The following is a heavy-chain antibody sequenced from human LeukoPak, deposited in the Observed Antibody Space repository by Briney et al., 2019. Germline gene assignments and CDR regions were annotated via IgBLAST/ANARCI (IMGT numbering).Heavy chain of an antibody. CDR2: ISSSGSTI. CDR1: GFTFSGYE. V-gene: IGHV3-48*03. J-gene: IGHJ6*03. CDR3: ARGAWGVTTFYYMDV. D-gene: IGHD4-11*01. Sequence: GGSLRLSCAASGFTFSGYEMNWVRQAPGKGLEWVSYISSSGSTIYYADSVKGRFTISRDNAKNSLYLQMNSLRAEDTAVYYCARGAWGVTTFYYMDVWGKGTTVTISS.